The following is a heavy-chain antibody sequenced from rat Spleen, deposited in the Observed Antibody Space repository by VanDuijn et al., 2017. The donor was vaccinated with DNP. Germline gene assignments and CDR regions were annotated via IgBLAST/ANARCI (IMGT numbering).Heavy chain of an antibody. V-gene: IGHV2-63*01. J-gene: IGHJ2*01. Sequence: QVQLKESGPGLVQPSQTLSLTCTVSGFSLTSYNVHWVRLSAGKGLEWMGRMWYDGDTAYNSALKSRLSISRDTSKNQVFLKMNSLQTDDTGTYYCTRDDVRGVEGYFDYWGQGVMVTVSS. CDR2: MWYDGDT. CDR3: TRDDVRGVEGYFDY. CDR1: GFSLTSYN. D-gene: IGHD4-2*01.